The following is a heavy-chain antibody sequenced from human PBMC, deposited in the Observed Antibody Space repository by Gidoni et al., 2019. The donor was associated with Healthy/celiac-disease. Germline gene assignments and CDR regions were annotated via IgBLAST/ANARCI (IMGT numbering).Heavy chain of an antibody. J-gene: IGHJ4*02. Sequence: QLQLQESGPGLVKPSETLSLTCTVSGGSISSSSYYWGWIRQPPGKGLEWIGSIYYSGSTYYNPSLKSRVTISVDTSKNQFSLKLSSVTAADTAVYYCARDPRDGHVDYWGQGTLVTVSS. CDR1: GGSISSSSYY. CDR3: ARDPRDGHVDY. CDR2: IYYSGST. V-gene: IGHV4-39*07.